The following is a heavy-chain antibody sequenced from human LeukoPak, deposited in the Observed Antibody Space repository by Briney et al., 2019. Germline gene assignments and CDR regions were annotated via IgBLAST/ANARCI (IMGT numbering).Heavy chain of an antibody. V-gene: IGHV1-2*02. CDR1: GYTFTGYY. CDR3: ARDPAARRSGRGYYFDY. D-gene: IGHD6-6*01. J-gene: IGHJ4*02. CDR2: INPNSGGT. Sequence: ASVKVSCKASGYTFTGYYMHWVRQAPGQGLEWMGWINPNSGGTNYAQKFQGGVTMTRDTSISTAYMELSRLRSDDTAVYYCARDPAARRSGRGYYFDYWGQGTLVTVSS.